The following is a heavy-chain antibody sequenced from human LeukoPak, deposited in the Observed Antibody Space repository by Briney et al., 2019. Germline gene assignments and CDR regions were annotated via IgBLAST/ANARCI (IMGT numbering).Heavy chain of an antibody. CDR2: INSDGSSI. V-gene: IGHV3-74*01. J-gene: IGHJ4*02. CDR1: GFTFSSHW. CDR3: ARGRPHGNDY. D-gene: IGHD4-23*01. Sequence: GWSLRLSCAASGFTFSSHWMHWVRQAPGKGLVWVSRINSDGSSISYADSVKGRFSISRDNAKNTLYLQMNSLRVEDTAVYYCARGRPHGNDYWGQGTLVTVSS.